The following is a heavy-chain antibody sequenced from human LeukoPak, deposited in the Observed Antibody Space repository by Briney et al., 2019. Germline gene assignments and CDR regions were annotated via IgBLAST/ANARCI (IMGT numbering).Heavy chain of an antibody. Sequence: PSETLSLTCTVSGGSVSSSNYYWSWIRQPPGKGLEWIGYIYYSGSTNYNPSLKSRVTISVDTSKNQFSLKLSSVTAADTAVYYCAGVRYERLAFDYWGQGTLVTVSS. CDR1: GGSVSSSNYY. CDR2: IYYSGST. D-gene: IGHD6-25*01. V-gene: IGHV4-61*01. J-gene: IGHJ4*02. CDR3: AGVRYERLAFDY.